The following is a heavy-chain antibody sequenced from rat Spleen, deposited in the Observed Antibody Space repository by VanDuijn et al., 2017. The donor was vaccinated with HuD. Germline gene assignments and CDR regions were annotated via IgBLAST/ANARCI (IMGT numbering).Heavy chain of an antibody. D-gene: IGHD1-12*03. CDR3: VKDMSYYDGYYHPFDY. J-gene: IGHJ2*01. CDR2: IVDDGSNT. CDR1: GFTFSDYT. Sequence: EVQLVESGGDLVQPGRSVKLSCSASGFTFSDYTMAWVRQAPKKGLEWVAAIVDDGSNTFYQDSVKGRFTISRDNAKNTLYLQMDSLRSEDTATYYCVKDMSYYDGYYHPFDYWGQGVMVTVSS. V-gene: IGHV5-7*01.